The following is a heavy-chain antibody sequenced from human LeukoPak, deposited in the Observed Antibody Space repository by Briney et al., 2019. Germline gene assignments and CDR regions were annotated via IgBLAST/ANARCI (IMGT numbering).Heavy chain of an antibody. J-gene: IGHJ4*02. CDR1: GGSLSDYY. D-gene: IGHD2-2*01. CDR3: ARVIGSDTRDYYLGY. V-gene: IGHV4-34*01. Sequence: SETLSLTCAVYGGSLSDYYWSWIRQSPGKGLEWIGEIKSTGTTNWIGETKHSESTNYNPSLNRRVTISADTSKNQFSLKLTSVTAADTAVYYRARVIGSDTRDYYLGYWGQGTLVTVYS. CDR2: TKHSEST.